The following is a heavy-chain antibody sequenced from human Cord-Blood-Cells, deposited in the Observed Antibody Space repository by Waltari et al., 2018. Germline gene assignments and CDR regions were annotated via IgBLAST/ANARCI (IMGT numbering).Heavy chain of an antibody. Sequence: QLQLQESGPGLVKPSETLSLTCTVPGGSISSSSYYRGWIRQPPGKGLEWIGSIYYSGSTYYNPSLKSRVTISVDTSKNQFSLKLSSVTAADTAVYYCARHMGYDILTGYYDYWGQGTLVTVSS. CDR1: GGSISSSSYY. D-gene: IGHD3-9*01. V-gene: IGHV4-39*07. CDR2: IYYSGST. J-gene: IGHJ4*02. CDR3: ARHMGYDILTGYYDY.